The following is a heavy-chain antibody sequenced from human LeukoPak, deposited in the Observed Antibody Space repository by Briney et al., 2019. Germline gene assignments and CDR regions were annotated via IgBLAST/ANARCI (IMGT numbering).Heavy chain of an antibody. V-gene: IGHV3-23*01. Sequence: GGSLRLSCAASGFTFTTYDMAWVRQASGKGLEWVSLVTTSGGGTYYADSVKGRFTISRDNSKNTVYLQMNYLRAHDTAIYYCAKEFSLLRNPTVFDSWGQGSLVTVSS. J-gene: IGHJ4*02. CDR2: VTTSGGGT. D-gene: IGHD1-14*01. CDR3: AKEFSLLRNPTVFDS. CDR1: GFTFTTYD.